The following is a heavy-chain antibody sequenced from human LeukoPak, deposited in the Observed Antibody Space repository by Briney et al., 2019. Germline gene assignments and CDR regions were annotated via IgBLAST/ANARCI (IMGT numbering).Heavy chain of an antibody. CDR3: ARVTDTAQYYHDSSGYFDY. D-gene: IGHD3-22*01. J-gene: IGHJ4*02. CDR1: GFTVSSNY. Sequence: PGGSLRLSCAASGFTVSSNYMSWVRQAPGKGLEWVSVIYSGGSTYYADSVKGRFTISRDNSKNTLYLQMNSLRAEDTAVYYCARVTDTAQYYHDSSGYFDYWGQGTLVTVSS. CDR2: IYSGGST. V-gene: IGHV3-53*01.